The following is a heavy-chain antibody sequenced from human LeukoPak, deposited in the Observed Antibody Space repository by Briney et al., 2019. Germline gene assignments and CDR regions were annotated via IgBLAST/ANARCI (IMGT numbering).Heavy chain of an antibody. CDR1: GGSISSYY. D-gene: IGHD3-9*01. CDR3: ARVSDILTSCPIDY. J-gene: IGHJ4*02. V-gene: IGHV4-59*12. CDR2: IYYSGST. Sequence: SETLSLTCTVSGGSISSYYWSWIRQPPGKGLEWIGYIYYSGSTNYNPSLKSRVTISVDTSKNQFSLKLSSVTAADTAVYYCARVSDILTSCPIDYWGQGTLVTVSS.